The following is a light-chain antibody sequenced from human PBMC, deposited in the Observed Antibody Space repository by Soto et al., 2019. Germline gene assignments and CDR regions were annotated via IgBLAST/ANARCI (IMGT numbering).Light chain of an antibody. J-gene: IGKJ2*01. V-gene: IGKV1-39*01. CDR1: QRISSY. CDR2: AAS. Sequence: DIQMTQSPSSLSASVGDRVTITCRASQRISSYLNWYQQKPGKAPELLIYAASSLQTGVPSRFSGSGSGTGFTLTISSLQPEDFATYYCQQSYSAPYTFGQGAKLEMK. CDR3: QQSYSAPYT.